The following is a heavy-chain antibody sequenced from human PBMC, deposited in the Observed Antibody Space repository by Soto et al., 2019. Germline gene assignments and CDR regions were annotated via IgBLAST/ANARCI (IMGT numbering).Heavy chain of an antibody. J-gene: IGHJ3*02. CDR2: ISYDGSNK. CDR3: AKEDRILPLPDAFDI. D-gene: IGHD5-18*01. V-gene: IGHV3-30*18. Sequence: RQAPGKGLEWVAVISYDGSNKYYADSVKGRFTISRDNSKNTLYLQMNSLRAEDTAVYYCAKEDRILPLPDAFDIWGQGTMVTVSS.